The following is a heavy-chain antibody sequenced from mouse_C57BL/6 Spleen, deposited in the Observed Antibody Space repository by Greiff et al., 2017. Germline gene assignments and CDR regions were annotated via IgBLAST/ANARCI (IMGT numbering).Heavy chain of an antibody. CDR2: INPNYGTT. Sequence: EVQLVESGPELVKPGASVKISCKASGYSFTDYNMNWVKQSNGKSLEWIGVINPNYGTTSYNQKFKGKATLTVDQSSSTAYMQLNSRTSEVSAVYYCARDIGYYGSRYGCYDVWGTGPTVTVSS. D-gene: IGHD1-1*01. V-gene: IGHV1-39*01. CDR3: ARDIGYYGSRYGCYDV. CDR1: GYSFTDYN. J-gene: IGHJ1*03.